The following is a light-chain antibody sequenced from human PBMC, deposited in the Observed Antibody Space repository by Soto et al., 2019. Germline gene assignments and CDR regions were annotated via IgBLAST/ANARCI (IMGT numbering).Light chain of an antibody. V-gene: IGLV4-69*01. CDR2: LNSDGSH. J-gene: IGLJ2*01. CDR3: QTWGTGIQGV. Sequence: QLVLTQSPSASASLGASVKLTCTLSSGHSSYAIAWHQQQPEKGPRYLMKLNSDGSHSKGDGIPDHFSGSSSGAERYLTISSLQSEDEADYYCQTWGTGIQGVFGGGTKLTVL. CDR1: SGHSSYA.